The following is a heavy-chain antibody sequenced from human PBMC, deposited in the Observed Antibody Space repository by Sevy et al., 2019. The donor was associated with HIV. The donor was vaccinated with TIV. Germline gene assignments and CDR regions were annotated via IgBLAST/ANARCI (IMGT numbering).Heavy chain of an antibody. Sequence: SETLSLTCAVSGGSISSGGYSWSWIRQPPGKGLEWIGYIYHSGSTYYNPSLKSRVTISVDRSKTQFSLKLSSVTAADTAVYYCARVYGDYEFDYWGQGTLVTVSS. V-gene: IGHV4-30-2*01. CDR2: IYHSGST. CDR3: ARVYGDYEFDY. D-gene: IGHD4-17*01. J-gene: IGHJ4*02. CDR1: GGSISSGGYS.